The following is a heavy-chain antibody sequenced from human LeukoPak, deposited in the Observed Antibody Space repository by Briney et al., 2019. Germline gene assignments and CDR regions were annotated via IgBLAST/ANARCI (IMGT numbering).Heavy chain of an antibody. CDR2: IDYSGGNT. CDR1: GFTFNNYV. V-gene: IGHV3-23*01. D-gene: IGHD3-10*01. J-gene: IGHJ4*02. Sequence: GGSLRLSCAASGFTFNNYVMSWVRQAPGKGLEWVSGIDYSGGNTNYADSVLGRFTVSRDNSKNTLYLQMNSLRAGDTAVYYCVATRVCGGVLLRPNCLYFENWGQGTLVSVSS. CDR3: VATRVCGGVLLRPNCLYFEN.